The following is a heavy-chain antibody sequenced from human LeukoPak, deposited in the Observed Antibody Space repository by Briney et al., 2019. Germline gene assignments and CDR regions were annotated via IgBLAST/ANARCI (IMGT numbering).Heavy chain of an antibody. D-gene: IGHD4-17*01. J-gene: IGHJ4*02. V-gene: IGHV3-7*04. CDR2: IKRDGSEK. Sequence: PGGSLRLSCAASGFTFSYYWMNWVRQAPGKGLEWVANIKRDGSEKYYVDSVKGRFTISRDNTKNSLSLQMNSLRAEDTAVYYCARGYGDSIHFDYWGQGTLVT. CDR1: GFTFSYYW. CDR3: ARGYGDSIHFDY.